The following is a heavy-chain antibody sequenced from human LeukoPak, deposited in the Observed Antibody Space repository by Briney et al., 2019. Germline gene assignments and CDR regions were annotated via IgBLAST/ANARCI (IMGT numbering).Heavy chain of an antibody. J-gene: IGHJ4*02. CDR3: ASPYSGYDCNFDH. V-gene: IGHV3-64D*06. CDR2: ISSNGGST. CDR1: GFTFSSYA. Sequence: GGSLRLSCSASGFTFSSYAMHWVRQAPGKGLEYVSSISSNGGSTYYADSVKGRFTISRDNSKNTLFLQMSSLRTEDTAVYYCASPYSGYDCNFDHWGQGTLVTVSS. D-gene: IGHD5-12*01.